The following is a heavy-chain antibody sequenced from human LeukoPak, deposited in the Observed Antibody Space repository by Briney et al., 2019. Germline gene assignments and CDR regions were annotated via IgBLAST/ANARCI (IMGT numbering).Heavy chain of an antibody. Sequence: PGGSLRLSRIASDFSFSDSWMTWVRKAPGKGLEWVASIKYDGREIQYVDSVKGRFTISRDNAKRSLYLEMASLRVEDTAVFYCARDPYKNKDYTNYGAFDIWGQGTMVTVSS. J-gene: IGHJ3*02. CDR3: ARDPYKNKDYTNYGAFDI. D-gene: IGHD4-11*01. CDR2: IKYDGREI. CDR1: DFSFSDSW. V-gene: IGHV3-7*01.